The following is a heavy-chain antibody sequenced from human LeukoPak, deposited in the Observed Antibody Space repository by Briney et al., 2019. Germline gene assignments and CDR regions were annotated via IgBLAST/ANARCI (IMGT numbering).Heavy chain of an antibody. V-gene: IGHV4-4*07. Sequence: SETLSLTCKVSGGSMSTYYWSWIRQPAGKGLEWIVRIYSSGSTNYNPSLKSRVSMSVDTSKNQFSLNLSSVTAADMAMYYCARGSYGGSDQGAFDIWGQGTMVTVSS. CDR3: ARGSYGGSDQGAFDI. CDR2: IYSSGST. J-gene: IGHJ3*02. D-gene: IGHD4-23*01. CDR1: GGSMSTYY.